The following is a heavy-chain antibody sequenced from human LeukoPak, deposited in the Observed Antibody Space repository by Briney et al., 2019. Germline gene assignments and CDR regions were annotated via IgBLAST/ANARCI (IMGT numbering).Heavy chain of an antibody. CDR2: ISGSGGST. V-gene: IGHV3-23*01. CDR3: AKDDYYDSSGDPNWFDP. CDR1: GFTFSSYG. J-gene: IGHJ5*02. D-gene: IGHD3-22*01. Sequence: PGGTLRLPCAASGFTFSSYGMSWVRQAPGKGLEWVSAISGSGGSTYYADSVKGRFTISRDNSKNTLYLQMNSLRAEDTAVYFCAKDDYYDSSGDPNWFDPWGQGTLVTVSS.